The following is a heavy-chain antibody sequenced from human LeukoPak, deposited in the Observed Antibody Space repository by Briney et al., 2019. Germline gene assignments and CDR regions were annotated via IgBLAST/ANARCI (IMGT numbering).Heavy chain of an antibody. V-gene: IGHV3-73*01. Sequence: GGSLRLSCAASGFTFSGSAMHWVRQASGKGLEWVGRIRSKANSYATAYAASVKGRFTISRDDSKNTAYLQMNSLKTEDTAVYYCTRGESMGIQLCLEYNWFDLWGQGTLVTVSS. D-gene: IGHD5-18*01. CDR3: TRGESMGIQLCLEYNWFDL. CDR2: IRSKANSYAT. CDR1: GFTFSGSA. J-gene: IGHJ5*02.